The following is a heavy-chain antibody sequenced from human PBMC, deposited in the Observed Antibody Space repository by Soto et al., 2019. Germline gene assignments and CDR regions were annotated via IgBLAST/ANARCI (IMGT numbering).Heavy chain of an antibody. CDR1: GYTFTSYY. D-gene: IGHD3-9*01. J-gene: IGHJ6*02. Sequence: GASVKVSCKASGYTFTSYYMHWVRQAPGQGLEWMGIINPSGGSTSYAQKFQGRVTMTRDTSTSTVYMELSSLRSEDTAVYYCARDSEPLRYFAWLTAGYYYGMDVWGQGTTVTVSS. CDR3: ARDSEPLRYFAWLTAGYYYGMDV. CDR2: INPSGGST. V-gene: IGHV1-46*01.